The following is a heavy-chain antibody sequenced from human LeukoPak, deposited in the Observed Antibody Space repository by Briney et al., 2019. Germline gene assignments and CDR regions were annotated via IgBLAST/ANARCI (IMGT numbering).Heavy chain of an antibody. Sequence: KPSETLSLTCTVSDYSISSGYGYYWGWIRQPPGKGLEWIGNIYHSGITYYNHFNSSLKSRVTISIDTSKNQFSLRLTSVTAADTAVYYCASSVVTPRHKGVFDIWGQGTMVTVSS. CDR3: ASSVVTPRHKGVFDI. CDR2: IYHSGIT. J-gene: IGHJ3*02. V-gene: IGHV4-38-2*02. CDR1: DYSISSGYGYY. D-gene: IGHD2-21*02.